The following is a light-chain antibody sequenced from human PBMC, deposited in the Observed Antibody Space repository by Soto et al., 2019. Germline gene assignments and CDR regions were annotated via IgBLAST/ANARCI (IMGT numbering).Light chain of an antibody. CDR1: QRVASD. CDR3: QQYNNWPIT. J-gene: IGKJ5*01. V-gene: IGKV3D-15*01. CDR2: DAS. Sequence: VLTQSPGTLSLSPGEGATPSCRASQRVASDLAWYLQKPGQPPRLLIYDASIRATGIPARFSASGSGTEFTLTISSLQSEDFAIYYCQQYNNWPITFGQGTRLEIK.